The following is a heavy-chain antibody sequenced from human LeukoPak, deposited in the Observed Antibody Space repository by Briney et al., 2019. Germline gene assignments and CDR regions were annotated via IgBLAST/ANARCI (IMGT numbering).Heavy chain of an antibody. J-gene: IGHJ4*02. Sequence: GGSLRLSCTVSGFTVSTNSMSWVRQAPGKGLEWVSFIYSDNTHYSDSVKGRFTISRDNSKNTLYLQMNSLRAEDTAVYYCARVEQQLDGAGYWGQGTLVTVSS. CDR1: GFTVSTNS. D-gene: IGHD6-13*01. CDR3: ARVEQQLDGAGY. CDR2: IYSDNT. V-gene: IGHV3-53*01.